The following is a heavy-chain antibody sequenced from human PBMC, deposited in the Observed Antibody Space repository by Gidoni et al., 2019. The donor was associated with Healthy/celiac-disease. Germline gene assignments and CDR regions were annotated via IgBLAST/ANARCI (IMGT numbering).Heavy chain of an antibody. CDR2: IYYSGST. Sequence: QVQLQESGPGLVKPSQTLSLTCTVPGGSISSGGYYCTWIRKHHGKGLVWIGYIYYSGSTYYNPALKSRVTISVDTSKNQFSLKLSSVTAADTAVYYCARMGTKYYYDSSGYYLGGPDAFDIWGQGTMVTVSS. J-gene: IGHJ3*02. D-gene: IGHD3-22*01. CDR3: ARMGTKYYYDSSGYYLGGPDAFDI. V-gene: IGHV4-31*03. CDR1: GGSISSGGYY.